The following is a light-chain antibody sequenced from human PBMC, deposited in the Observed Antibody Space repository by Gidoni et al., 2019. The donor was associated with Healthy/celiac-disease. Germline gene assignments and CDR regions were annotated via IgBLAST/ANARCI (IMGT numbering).Light chain of an antibody. CDR3: QQSYSNPWT. J-gene: IGKJ1*01. V-gene: IGKV1-39*01. CDR2: AAS. CDR1: QSISSY. Sequence: DIQMPQSPSSLSASVGDRVTITCRASQSISSYLNWYQQKPGKAPKLLIYAASSLQSGVPSRFRGSGSGTDFTLTISSLQPEDFATYYCQQSYSNPWTFGQGTKLEIK.